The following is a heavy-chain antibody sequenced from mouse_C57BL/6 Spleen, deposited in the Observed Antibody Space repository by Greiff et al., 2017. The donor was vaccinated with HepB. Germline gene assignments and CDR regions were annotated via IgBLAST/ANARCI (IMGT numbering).Heavy chain of an antibody. Sequence: ESGPGLVKPSQSLSLTCSVTGYSITSGYYWNWIRQFPGNKLEWMGYISYDGSNNYNPSLKNRISITRDTSKNQFFLKLNSVTTEDTATYYCARLDDYWGQGTTLTVSS. J-gene: IGHJ2*01. V-gene: IGHV3-6*01. CDR2: ISYDGSN. CDR1: GYSITSGYY. CDR3: ARLDDY.